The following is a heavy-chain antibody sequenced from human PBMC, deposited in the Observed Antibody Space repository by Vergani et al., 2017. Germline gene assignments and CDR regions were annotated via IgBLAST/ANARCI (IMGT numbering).Heavy chain of an antibody. CDR2: IKADGSAK. CDR3: AGGHPVGGY. Sequence: EVEVVESGGGLVQPGGSLRLPCAASGFRFSNYWMHWLRQAPGKGMEWGAAIKADGSAKQYVESVKVRFTISRDNAKSSLYLKMNSLRVADTAGYYCAGGHPVGGYWGQGTLVTVSS. J-gene: IGHJ4*02. D-gene: IGHD1-26*01. CDR1: GFRFSNYW. V-gene: IGHV3-7*01.